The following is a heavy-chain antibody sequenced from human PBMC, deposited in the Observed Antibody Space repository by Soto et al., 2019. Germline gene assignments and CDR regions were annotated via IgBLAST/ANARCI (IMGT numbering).Heavy chain of an antibody. J-gene: IGHJ4*02. CDR2: IWYEGSNK. D-gene: IGHD2-21*01. CDR3: AKDAGDIVVVIAIGYYFDY. Sequence: GGSLRLSCAASGFTFSSYGMHWVRQAPGKGLEWVAVIWYEGSNKYYVDSVKGRFTISRDNSKNTLYLQMNSLRSEDTAVYYCAKDAGDIVVVIAIGYYFDYWGQGTLVTVSS. V-gene: IGHV3-33*06. CDR1: GFTFSSYG.